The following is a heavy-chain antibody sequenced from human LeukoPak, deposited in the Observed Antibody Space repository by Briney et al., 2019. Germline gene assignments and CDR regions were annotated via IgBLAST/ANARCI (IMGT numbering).Heavy chain of an antibody. Sequence: SQTLSLTCTVSGGSISSGSYYWSWIRQPAGKGLEWIGRIYTSGSTTYNPSLKSRVSISVDTSKNQSSPQLSSVTAAVTAVCYCARDPVRGWFDPWGQGTLVTVSS. J-gene: IGHJ5*02. D-gene: IGHD3-10*01. CDR1: GGSISSGSYY. CDR3: ARDPVRGWFDP. V-gene: IGHV4-61*02. CDR2: IYTSGST.